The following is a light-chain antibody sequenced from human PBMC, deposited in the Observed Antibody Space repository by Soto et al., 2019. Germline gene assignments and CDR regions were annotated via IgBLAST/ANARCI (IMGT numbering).Light chain of an antibody. J-gene: IGLJ1*01. V-gene: IGLV7-46*01. CDR3: LLSYTGRLYV. CDR1: TGPVTNGHF. CDR2: DTD. Sequence: QAVVTQEPSLTVSPGGTVTLTCGSSTGPVTNGHFPYWFQQKPGQAPRPLIYDTDNKHSWTPARFSASLLGDKAALTLSGALPEDEAAYYCLLSYTGRLYVFGPGTKLTVL.